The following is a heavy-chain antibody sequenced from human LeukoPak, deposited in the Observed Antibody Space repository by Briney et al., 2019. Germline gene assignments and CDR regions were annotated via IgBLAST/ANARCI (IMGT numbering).Heavy chain of an antibody. CDR1: GGSISNYY. V-gene: IGHV4-59*12. CDR2: IYYTGST. D-gene: IGHD5-18*01. J-gene: IGHJ4*02. Sequence: SETLSLTCTVSGGSISNYYWNWIRQAPGKGLEWIGYIYYTGSTNKNPTLKSRVTMSVDTSKNQFSLKLSSVTAADTAVYYCARMGDSYGYYFDYWGQGTLVTVSS. CDR3: ARMGDSYGYYFDY.